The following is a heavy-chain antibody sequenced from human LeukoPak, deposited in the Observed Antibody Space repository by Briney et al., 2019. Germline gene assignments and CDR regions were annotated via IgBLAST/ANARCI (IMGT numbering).Heavy chain of an antibody. CDR3: AKDAGAAAGLGGFDY. J-gene: IGHJ4*02. CDR1: GFTFDDYA. V-gene: IGHV3-9*01. CDR2: ISWNSGSI. Sequence: GRSPRLSCAASGFTFDDYAMHWVRQAPGKGLEWVSGISWNSGSIGYADSVKGRFTISRDNAKNSLYLQMNSLRAEDTALYYCAKDAGAAAGLGGFDYWGQGTLVTVSS. D-gene: IGHD6-13*01.